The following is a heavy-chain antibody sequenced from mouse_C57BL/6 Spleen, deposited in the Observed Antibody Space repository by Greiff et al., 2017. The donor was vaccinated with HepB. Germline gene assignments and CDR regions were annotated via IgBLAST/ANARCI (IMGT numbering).Heavy chain of an antibody. CDR2: IDPSDSYT. V-gene: IGHV1-69*01. CDR3: ASGYSGGLNYAMDY. J-gene: IGHJ4*01. Sequence: QVQLQQPGAELVMPGASVKLSCKASGYTFTSYWMHWVKQRPGQGLEWIGEIDPSDSYTNYNQKFKGKSTLTVYKSSSTAYMQLSSLTSEDSAVYYCASGYSGGLNYAMDYWGQGTSGTVSS. D-gene: IGHD2-3*01. CDR1: GYTFTSYW.